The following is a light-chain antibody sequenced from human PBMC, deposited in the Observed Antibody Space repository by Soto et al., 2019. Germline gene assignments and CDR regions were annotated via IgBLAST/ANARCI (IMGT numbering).Light chain of an antibody. CDR2: GAS. CDR3: QQYEQSPRLT. J-gene: IGKJ4*01. V-gene: IGKV3-20*01. CDR1: QSVSSTF. Sequence: EIVLTQSPGTLSLSPGERATLSCRASQSVSSTFLAWYQQKPGQAPRLLIYGASSRASGIPDRFSGSGSGTDFPLTISRLEPEESAVYYCQQYEQSPRLTVGGGTKVKI.